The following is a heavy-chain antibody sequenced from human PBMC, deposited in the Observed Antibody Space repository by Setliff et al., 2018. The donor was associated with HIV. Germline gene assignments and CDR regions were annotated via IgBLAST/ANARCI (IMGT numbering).Heavy chain of an antibody. CDR1: GFTFSTYW. D-gene: IGHD3-16*01. J-gene: IGHJ4*02. Sequence: GGSLRLSCAASGFTFSTYWMIWVRQAPGKGLEWVAKIKKDGSEKYYVDSVTGRFTISRDNAKNTLYLQMNSLRAEDTAVYYCARDLYRLDYWGQGTLVTVSS. CDR2: IKKDGSEK. V-gene: IGHV3-7*01. CDR3: ARDLYRLDY.